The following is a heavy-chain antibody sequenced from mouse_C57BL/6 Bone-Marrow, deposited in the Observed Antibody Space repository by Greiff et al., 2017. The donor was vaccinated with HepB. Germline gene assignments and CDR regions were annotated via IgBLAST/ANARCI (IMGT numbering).Heavy chain of an antibody. J-gene: IGHJ3*01. V-gene: IGHV6-6*01. CDR1: GFTFSDAW. CDR3: TRRNYYGSSWDWFAY. CDR2: IRNKANNHAT. Sequence: EVQLVESGGGLVQPGGSMKLSCAASGFTFSDAWMDWVRQSPEKGLEWVAEIRNKANNHATYYAESVKGRFTISRDDSKSSVYLQMNSLRAEDTGIYYCTRRNYYGSSWDWFAYWGQGSLVTVSA. D-gene: IGHD1-1*01.